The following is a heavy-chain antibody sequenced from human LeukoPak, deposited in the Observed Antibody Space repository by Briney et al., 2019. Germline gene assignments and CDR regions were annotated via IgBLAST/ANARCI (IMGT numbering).Heavy chain of an antibody. CDR2: INPNSGGT. CDR1: GYSFTGYY. CDR3: ARDDYGDYYTY. Sequence: ASVKVSCKASGYSFTGYYIHWVRQAPGQGLEWMGWINPNSGGTNYAQKFQGRVTMTRDTSISTAYMELRRLKSDDTAVYYCARDDYGDYYTYWGQGTLVTVS. D-gene: IGHD4-17*01. V-gene: IGHV1-2*02. J-gene: IGHJ4*02.